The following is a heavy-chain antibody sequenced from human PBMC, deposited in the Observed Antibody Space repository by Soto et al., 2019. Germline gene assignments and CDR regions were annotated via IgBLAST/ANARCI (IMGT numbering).Heavy chain of an antibody. D-gene: IGHD3-3*02. CDR2: ISHSGST. J-gene: IGHJ4*02. Sequence: QVQLQESAPGLVKPSGTLSLTCVVSGDSINSSHWWNWVRQPPGKGLEWIGQISHSGSTNYNPSLTSRVNKSVDKSKNHFSLNLTSVTAADTAVYYCAARHFWSGPWTDTRLHYWGQGTLVTDSS. V-gene: IGHV4-4*02. CDR3: AARHFWSGPWTDTRLHY. CDR1: GDSINSSHW.